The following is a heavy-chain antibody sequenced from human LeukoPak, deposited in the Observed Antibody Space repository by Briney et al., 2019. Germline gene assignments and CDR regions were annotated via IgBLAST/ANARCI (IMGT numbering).Heavy chain of an antibody. CDR2: ISSDGSID. J-gene: IGHJ5*02. D-gene: IGHD1-7*01. CDR1: GFTFSSYG. V-gene: IGHV3-30*03. Sequence: GGSLRLSCAASGFTFSSYGMHWVRQAPGKGLEWVAVISSDGSIDYYVESLRGRFTVSRDNSKNTLYLQLNSLRPEDTAVCYCTREGMGTTFSAWFDPWGQGTLVTVSS. CDR3: TREGMGTTFSAWFDP.